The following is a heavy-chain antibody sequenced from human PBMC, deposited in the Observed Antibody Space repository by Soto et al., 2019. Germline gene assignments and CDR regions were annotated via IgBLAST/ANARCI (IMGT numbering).Heavy chain of an antibody. J-gene: IGHJ6*03. CDR1: SGSITSTNW. CDR3: ARGTRTDIVAKNDYYYYMDV. D-gene: IGHD5-12*01. V-gene: IGHV4-4*02. CDR2: IYHSGST. Sequence: SETLSLTYAVSSGSITSTNWRIWIRQPPGKWLEWIGEIYHSGSTNYNPSLKSRVTISVDKSKNQFSLKLSSVTAADTAVYYCARGTRTDIVAKNDYYYYMDVWGKGTTVT.